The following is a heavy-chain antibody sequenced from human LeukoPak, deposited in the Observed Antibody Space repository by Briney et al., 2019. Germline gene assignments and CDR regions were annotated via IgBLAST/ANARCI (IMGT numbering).Heavy chain of an antibody. D-gene: IGHD1-1*01. V-gene: IGHV1-46*01. Sequence: ASVKVSCKASGYTFTNYYIHWVRQAPGQGLEWVGLINPSGGGTSYTRKFQDRVTMTRDTSTGTVYMELSSLTSEDTAVYYCARDRDFTNIFDYWGQGTLVSVSS. CDR2: INPSGGGT. CDR3: ARDRDFTNIFDY. J-gene: IGHJ4*02. CDR1: GYTFTNYY.